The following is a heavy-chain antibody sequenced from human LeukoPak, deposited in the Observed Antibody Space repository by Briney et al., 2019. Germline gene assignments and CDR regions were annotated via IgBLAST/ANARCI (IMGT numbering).Heavy chain of an antibody. Sequence: PGGSLRLSCAASGFTFPSYAMSWVRQAPGKGLNWVSAISDSGGSTYYADSVKGRFTISRDNSKNTLHLQMNSLRAEDTAVYYCAKHGYCSGISCFFDFWGQGTLVTVSS. CDR3: AKHGYCSGISCFFDF. J-gene: IGHJ4*02. CDR2: ISDSGGST. CDR1: GFTFPSYA. D-gene: IGHD2-2*03. V-gene: IGHV3-23*01.